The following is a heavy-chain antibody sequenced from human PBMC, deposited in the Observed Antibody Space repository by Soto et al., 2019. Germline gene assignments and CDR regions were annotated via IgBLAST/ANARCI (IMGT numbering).Heavy chain of an antibody. CDR3: AKDLFPTSGQRFFFES. J-gene: IGHJ4*02. CDR2: ILHDETP. V-gene: IGHV3-23*01. D-gene: IGHD2-21*01. Sequence: GGSLRLSCAASGFTFSTYAMTWVRQAPGRGLEWVSTILHDETPFYTDSVKGRFTISRDNVRGALYLQMNGLRVEDAALYFCAKDLFPTSGQRFFFESWGQGSLVTVSS. CDR1: GFTFSTYA.